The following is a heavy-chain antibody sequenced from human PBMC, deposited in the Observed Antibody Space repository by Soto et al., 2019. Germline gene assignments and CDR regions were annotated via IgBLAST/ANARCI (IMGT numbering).Heavy chain of an antibody. V-gene: IGHV4-59*01. CDR3: ARGGSSTWPFDY. CDR2: IYYSGNT. J-gene: IGHJ4*02. D-gene: IGHD6-13*01. Sequence: WETLSLTCSVSGGSISSYFWSWIRQLPGKGLEWIGYIYYSGNTNYNPSLKNRVTMSVDTSKNQFSLKLSSVTAADTAVYYCARGGSSTWPFDYWGQGTLVTVSS. CDR1: GGSISSYF.